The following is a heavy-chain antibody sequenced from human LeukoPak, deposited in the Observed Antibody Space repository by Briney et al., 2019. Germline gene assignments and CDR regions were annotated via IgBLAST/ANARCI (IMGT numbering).Heavy chain of an antibody. CDR2: INPNSGDT. V-gene: IGHV1-2*02. CDR3: ARDLRRGAAAETDY. D-gene: IGHD6-13*01. Sequence: WASVKVSCKASGYTFTGYYMHWVRQAPGQGLEWMGWINPNSGDTNHAQNFQGRVTMTRDTSISTAYMDLTRLRSDDTAVYYCARDLRRGAAAETDYWGQGTLVTVSS. CDR1: GYTFTGYY. J-gene: IGHJ4*02.